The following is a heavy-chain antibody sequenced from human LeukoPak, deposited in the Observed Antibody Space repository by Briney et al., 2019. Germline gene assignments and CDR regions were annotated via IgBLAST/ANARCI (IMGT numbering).Heavy chain of an antibody. V-gene: IGHV1-46*03. CDR3: ASQPDVEDSSGYYFDY. J-gene: IGHJ4*02. CDR1: GYTFTSYY. CDR2: INPSGGST. D-gene: IGHD3-22*01. Sequence: ASVKVSCMASGYTFTSYYMHWVRQAPGHGLEWMGIINPSGGSTSYAQKFQGRVTMTRDTSTSTVYMELSSLISEDTAVYYCASQPDVEDSSGYYFDYWGQGTLVTVSS.